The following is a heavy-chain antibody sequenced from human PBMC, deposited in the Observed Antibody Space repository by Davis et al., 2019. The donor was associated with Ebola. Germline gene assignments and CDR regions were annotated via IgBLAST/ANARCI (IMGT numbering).Heavy chain of an antibody. CDR3: VQGTTSCHA. CDR2: ISDSDTGHT. V-gene: IGHV3-23*01. J-gene: IGHJ4*02. D-gene: IGHD2-2*01. CDR1: GFTFRSYT. Sequence: GESLKISCAASGFTFRSYTLNWVRQAPGKGLEWVSTISDSDTGHTHYADSVKGRFTIYRDNSNNMLYLQMNSLTAEDTAVYYCVQGTTSCHAWGQGTLVTVSS.